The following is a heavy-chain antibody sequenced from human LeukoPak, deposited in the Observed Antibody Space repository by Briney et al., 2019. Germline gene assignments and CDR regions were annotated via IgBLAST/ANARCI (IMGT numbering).Heavy chain of an antibody. Sequence: ASVKVSCKASGYTFTSYDINWVRQATGQGLEWMGWMNPNSGNTGYAQKFQGRVTITRNTSISTAYMELSSLRSEDTAVYYCATSCYIEDAFDIWGQGTMVTVSS. CDR3: ATSCYIEDAFDI. V-gene: IGHV1-8*03. CDR1: GYTFTSYD. J-gene: IGHJ3*02. CDR2: MNPNSGNT. D-gene: IGHD2-2*02.